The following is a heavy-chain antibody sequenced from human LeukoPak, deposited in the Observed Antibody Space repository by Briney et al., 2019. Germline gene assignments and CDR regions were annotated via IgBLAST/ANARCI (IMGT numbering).Heavy chain of an antibody. Sequence: GGSLRVSCAASGFTFSSYWLHWVRQAPGKGLVCVSRIKGDDRSTNYADSVKGRFTISRDNAKNTVYLEMNSLRAEDTAVYYCVRGQLWSYYHDYWGQGTLVTVSS. J-gene: IGHJ4*02. D-gene: IGHD5-18*01. CDR1: GFTFSSYW. CDR3: VRGQLWSYYHDY. V-gene: IGHV3-74*01. CDR2: IKGDDRST.